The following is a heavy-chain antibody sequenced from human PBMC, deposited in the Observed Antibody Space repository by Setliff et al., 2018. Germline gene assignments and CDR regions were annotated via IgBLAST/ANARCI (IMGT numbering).Heavy chain of an antibody. Sequence: ASVKVSCKASGYTFTSYYMHWGRQAPGQGLEWMGIINPSGGSTSYAQKFQGRVTMTTDTSTSTAYMELRSLRSDDTAVYYCARGARLSYGDLPNFDYWGQGTLVTVSS. V-gene: IGHV1-46*01. J-gene: IGHJ4*02. D-gene: IGHD4-17*01. CDR2: INPSGGST. CDR3: ARGARLSYGDLPNFDY. CDR1: GYTFTSYY.